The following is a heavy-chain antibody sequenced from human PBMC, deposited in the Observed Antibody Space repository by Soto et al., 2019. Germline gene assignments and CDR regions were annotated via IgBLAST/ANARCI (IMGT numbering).Heavy chain of an antibody. J-gene: IGHJ4*02. CDR2: MTSDGRTT. CDR3: ARAEVDY. CDR1: GFTFGNYW. V-gene: IGHV3-74*01. Sequence: GESLKISCAASGFTFGNYWMHWVRQAPGKGPEWVSRMTSDGRTTDYADSVKGRFTVSRDNAKNTLYLQMNSLRAEDTAVYYCARAEVDYWGPGTLVTVFS.